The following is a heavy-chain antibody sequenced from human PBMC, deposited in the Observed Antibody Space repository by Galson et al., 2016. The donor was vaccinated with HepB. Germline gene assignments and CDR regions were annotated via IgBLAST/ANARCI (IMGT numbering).Heavy chain of an antibody. CDR1: GFTFSLYD. J-gene: IGHJ6*02. CDR2: IWSDGNNQ. Sequence: SLRLSCAGTGFTFSLYDIHWVRQAPGRGLEWVALIWSDGNNQHYADSVKDQFTISRDNSKNTVYLQMNSLRAEDTAVYYCAKNNYFDSRFTNYYYAVDVWGQGTTVTVSS. CDR3: AKNNYFDSRFTNYYYAVDV. D-gene: IGHD3-9*01. V-gene: IGHV3-33*06.